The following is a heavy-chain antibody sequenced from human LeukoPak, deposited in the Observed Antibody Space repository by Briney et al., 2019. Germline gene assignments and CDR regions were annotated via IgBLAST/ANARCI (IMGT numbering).Heavy chain of an antibody. CDR2: IKPDGSGK. V-gene: IGHV3-7*01. D-gene: IGHD6-19*01. CDR3: SSQPAVLDLDC. CDR1: GFGFSSYW. Sequence: PGGSLRLSCAASGFGFSSYWMSWVRQGPGKGLEVVTNIKPDGSGKNYVVSVQVRFTSARDNAKISLYLQMRGLRVEDTAVYYCSSQPAVLDLDCWGQGTLVTVSS. J-gene: IGHJ4*02.